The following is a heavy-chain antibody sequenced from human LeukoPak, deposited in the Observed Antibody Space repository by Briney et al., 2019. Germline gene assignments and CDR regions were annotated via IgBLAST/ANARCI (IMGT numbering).Heavy chain of an antibody. CDR2: IHPSGML. D-gene: IGHD3-22*01. Sequence: PSETLSLTCTVSGASFNSDDQYWNWIRQSPGKGLEWIGSIHPSGMLYNNPSLESRFTMSRDTSKNKFSLNRNSVTAADTAVYFCSRGLDSRKLGYWGQGILVTVSS. CDR1: GASFNSDDQY. V-gene: IGHV4-31*03. J-gene: IGHJ4*02. CDR3: SRGLDSRKLGY.